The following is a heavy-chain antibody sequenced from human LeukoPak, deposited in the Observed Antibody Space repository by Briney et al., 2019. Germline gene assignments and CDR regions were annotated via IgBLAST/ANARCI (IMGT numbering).Heavy chain of an antibody. CDR3: ARDYCSSTSCLFDY. D-gene: IGHD2-2*01. CDR2: INPNSGDT. CDR1: GYTFTGYH. Sequence: ASVKVSCKASGYTFTGYHLHWVRQAPGHGLEWMGRINPNSGDTIYAQKFQGRVAMTRDTSISTAYMELSRLRSDDTAVYYCARDYCSSTSCLFDYWGQGTLVTVSS. J-gene: IGHJ4*02. V-gene: IGHV1-2*06.